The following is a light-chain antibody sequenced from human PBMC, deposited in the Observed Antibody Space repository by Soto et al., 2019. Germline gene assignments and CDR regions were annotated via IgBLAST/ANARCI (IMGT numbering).Light chain of an antibody. Sequence: QSALTQPASVSGSPGQSITISCTGTSSDVGNFNLVSWYQQHPGKAPKVMIYEVTKRPSGVSDRFSGSKSGNTASLTISGLQAEDEADYYCCSYAGGSTYVFGSGPKLTVL. V-gene: IGLV2-23*02. CDR1: SSDVGNFNL. J-gene: IGLJ6*01. CDR2: EVT. CDR3: CSYAGGSTYV.